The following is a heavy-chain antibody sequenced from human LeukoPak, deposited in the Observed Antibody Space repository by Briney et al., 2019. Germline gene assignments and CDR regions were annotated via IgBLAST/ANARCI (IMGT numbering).Heavy chain of an antibody. CDR3: ARLYCSGGSCYGPDYYYGMDV. V-gene: IGHV4-59*01. D-gene: IGHD2-15*01. CDR1: GGSISSYY. Sequence: SETLSLTCTVSGGSISSYYWSWIRQPPGKGLEWIGYIYYSGSTNYNPSLKSRATISVDTSKNQFSLKLSSVTAADTAVYYCARLYCSGGSCYGPDYYYGMDVWGKGTTVTVSS. CDR2: IYYSGST. J-gene: IGHJ6*04.